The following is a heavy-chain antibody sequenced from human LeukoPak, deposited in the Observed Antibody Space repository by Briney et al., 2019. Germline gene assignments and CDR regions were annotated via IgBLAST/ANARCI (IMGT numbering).Heavy chain of an antibody. Sequence: PSETLSLTCTVSGGXISSYYWSWIRQHPGKGLKWIGYIYYSGSTYYNPSLKSRVTISIDTSENQFSLKLSSVTAADTAVYYCARHDSSGQFDYWGQGTLVTVSS. D-gene: IGHD3-22*01. CDR1: GGXISSYY. CDR3: ARHDSSGQFDY. V-gene: IGHV4-59*06. CDR2: IYYSGST. J-gene: IGHJ4*02.